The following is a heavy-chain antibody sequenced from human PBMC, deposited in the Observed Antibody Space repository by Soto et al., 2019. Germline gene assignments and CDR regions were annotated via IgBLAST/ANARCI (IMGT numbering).Heavy chain of an antibody. J-gene: IGHJ4*02. CDR2: ISGSGGST. CDR1: GFTFSSYA. CDR3: AKAVVRSGSYDGYCDY. D-gene: IGHD3-10*01. Sequence: EVQLLESGGGLVQPGGSLRLSCAASGFTFSSYAMSWVRQAPGKGLEWVSAISGSGGSTYYADSVKGRFTISRDNSKNTLYLQMNSLRADDTAVYYCAKAVVRSGSYDGYCDYWGQGTLATVSS. V-gene: IGHV3-23*01.